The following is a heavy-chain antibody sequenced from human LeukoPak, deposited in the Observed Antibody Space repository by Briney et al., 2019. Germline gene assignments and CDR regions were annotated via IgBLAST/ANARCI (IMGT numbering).Heavy chain of an antibody. CDR1: GGTFSSYA. V-gene: IGHV1-18*01. J-gene: IGHJ4*02. Sequence: EASVKVSCKASGGTFSSYAISWARQAPGQGLEWMGWISIYSGNTNYAQKFQDRISMTTDTSTSTAYMELRSLKSDDTAVYYCARDPGGTWGFDYWGQGALVTVSS. D-gene: IGHD7-27*01. CDR3: ARDPGGTWGFDY. CDR2: ISIYSGNT.